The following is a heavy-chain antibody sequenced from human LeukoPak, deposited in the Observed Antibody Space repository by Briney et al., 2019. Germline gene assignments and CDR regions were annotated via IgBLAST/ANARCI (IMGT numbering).Heavy chain of an antibody. D-gene: IGHD5-18*01. CDR2: IWYDGSNK. CDR3: ARDLDTAMDPGVDY. V-gene: IGHV3-33*01. Sequence: GGSLRLSCAASGFTFSGYGMHWVRQAPGKGLEWVAVIWYDGSNKYYADSAKGRFTISRDNSKNTLYLQMNSLRAEDTAVYYCARDLDTAMDPGVDYWGQGTLVTVSS. J-gene: IGHJ4*02. CDR1: GFTFSGYG.